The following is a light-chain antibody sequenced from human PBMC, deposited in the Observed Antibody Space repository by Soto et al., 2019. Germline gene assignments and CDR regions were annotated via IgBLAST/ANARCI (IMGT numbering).Light chain of an antibody. CDR2: GAS. J-gene: IGKJ2*01. V-gene: IGKV3-20*01. CDR1: QSVSSSY. CDR3: QQYGTSPPYP. Sequence: DIVLTQSPGTLSLSPGERATLSCRASQSVSSSYFAWYQQKPGQAPRVLIYGASSRATGIPDMVSGSGSGTEFTLTISSLEPEDFVVYFCQQYGTSPPYPFGQGTKVQIK.